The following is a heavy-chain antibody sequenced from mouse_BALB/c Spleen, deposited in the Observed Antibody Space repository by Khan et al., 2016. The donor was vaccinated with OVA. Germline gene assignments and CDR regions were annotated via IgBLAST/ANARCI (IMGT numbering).Heavy chain of an antibody. CDR2: INTYTGEP. J-gene: IGHJ2*01. CDR1: GYTFTNYG. D-gene: IGHD1-1*01. CDR3: ARCRDYYGSKSYYIDS. V-gene: IGHV9-1*02. Sequence: QIQLVQSGPELKKPGETVKISCKASGYTFTNYGMNWVKQAPGKGLKWMGWINTYTGEPTYGDDFKGRFAFSLETSASTAYLQINNLKNEDMATXFCARCRDYYGSKSYYIDSWGQGTTLTVSS.